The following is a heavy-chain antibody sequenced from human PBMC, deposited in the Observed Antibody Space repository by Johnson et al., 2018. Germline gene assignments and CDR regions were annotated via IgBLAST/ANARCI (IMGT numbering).Heavy chain of an antibody. CDR3: ARGKLLPNYYYYGMDV. D-gene: IGHD1-26*01. J-gene: IGHJ6*02. V-gene: IGHV3-33*01. CDR2: IWYDGSNK. CDR1: GFTFSSYG. Sequence: VQLVESGGGVVQPGRSLRLSCAASGFTFSSYGMHWVRQAPGKGLEWVAVIWYDGSNKYYADSVKGRFTISRDNSKNTLYLQMNSLRAEETAVYYCARGKLLPNYYYYGMDVWGQGTTVTVSS.